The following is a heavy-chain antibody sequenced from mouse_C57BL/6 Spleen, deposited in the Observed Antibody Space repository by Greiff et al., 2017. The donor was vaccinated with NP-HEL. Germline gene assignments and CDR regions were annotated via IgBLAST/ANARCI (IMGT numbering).Heavy chain of an antibody. Sequence: EVMLVESGEGLVKPGGSLKLSCAASGFTFSSYAMSWVRQTPEKRLEWVAYISSGGDYIYYADTVKGRFTISRDNARNTLYLQMSSLKSEDTAMYYCTREGTLYDYDGAMDYWGQGTSVTVSS. CDR3: TREGTLYDYDGAMDY. CDR1: GFTFSSYA. CDR2: ISSGGDYI. J-gene: IGHJ4*01. D-gene: IGHD2-4*01. V-gene: IGHV5-9-1*02.